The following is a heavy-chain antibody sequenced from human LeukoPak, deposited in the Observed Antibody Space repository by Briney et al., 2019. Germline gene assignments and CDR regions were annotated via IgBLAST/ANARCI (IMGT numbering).Heavy chain of an antibody. J-gene: IGHJ4*02. Sequence: SETLSLTCTVSGGSISSGGYYWSWIRQHPGKGLEWIGYIYYSGSTYYNPSLKARVTISVDTSKNQFSLKLSSVTAADTAVYYCARVQTTGQLFDYWGQGTLVTVSS. D-gene: IGHD4-17*01. CDR2: IYYSGST. CDR1: GGSISSGGYY. V-gene: IGHV4-31*03. CDR3: ARVQTTGQLFDY.